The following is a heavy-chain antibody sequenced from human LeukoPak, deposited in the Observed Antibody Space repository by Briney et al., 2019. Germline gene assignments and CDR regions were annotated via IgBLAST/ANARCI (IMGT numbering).Heavy chain of an antibody. Sequence: GGSLRLSCAASGFTFSSYGMHWVRQAPGKGLEWVAVISYDGSNKYYADSVKGRFTISRDNSKNTLYLQMNSLRAEDTAVYYCARERAWAVDYWGQGTLVTVSS. CDR2: ISYDGSNK. CDR3: ARERAWAVDY. V-gene: IGHV3-30*19. CDR1: GFTFSSYG. J-gene: IGHJ4*02. D-gene: IGHD6-19*01.